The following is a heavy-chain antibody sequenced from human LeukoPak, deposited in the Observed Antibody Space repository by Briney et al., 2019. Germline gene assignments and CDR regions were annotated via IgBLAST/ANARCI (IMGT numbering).Heavy chain of an antibody. Sequence: ASVKVSCKASGYTFTGSYLHWVRQAPGQGLEWMGWINPNSGGTNFAQKFQGRVTMTSDTSISTAYMELRSLRSDDTAVYYCARGGVSSGWYGSYFDYWGQGTLVTVSS. D-gene: IGHD6-19*01. V-gene: IGHV1-2*02. J-gene: IGHJ4*02. CDR1: GYTFTGSY. CDR3: ARGGVSSGWYGSYFDY. CDR2: INPNSGGT.